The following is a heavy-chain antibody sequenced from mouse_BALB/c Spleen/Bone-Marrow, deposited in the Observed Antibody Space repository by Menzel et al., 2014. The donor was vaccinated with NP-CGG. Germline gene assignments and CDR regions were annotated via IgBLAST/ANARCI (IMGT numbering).Heavy chain of an antibody. Sequence: VQLQQSGPELVRPGVSVKISCKGSGYTFTDYAMHRVKQSHAKSLEWIGVISTYSGNTNYNQKFKGKATMTVDKSSSTAYMELARLTSEDSAIYYCARSEYGNSYAMDYWGQGTSVTVSS. V-gene: IGHV1-67*01. CDR3: ARSEYGNSYAMDY. CDR1: GYTFTDYA. D-gene: IGHD2-10*02. J-gene: IGHJ4*01. CDR2: ISTYSGNT.